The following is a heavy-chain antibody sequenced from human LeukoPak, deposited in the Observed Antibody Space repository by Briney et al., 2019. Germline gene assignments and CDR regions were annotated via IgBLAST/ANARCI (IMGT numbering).Heavy chain of an antibody. Sequence: SVKVSCKASGGTFSSYAISRVRQAPGQGLEWMGRIIPILGIANYAQKFQGRVTITADKSTSTAYMELSSLRSEDTAVYYCARDLRVGATKVPFDYWGQGTLVTVSS. D-gene: IGHD1-26*01. V-gene: IGHV1-69*04. J-gene: IGHJ4*02. CDR3: ARDLRVGATKVPFDY. CDR1: GGTFSSYA. CDR2: IIPILGIA.